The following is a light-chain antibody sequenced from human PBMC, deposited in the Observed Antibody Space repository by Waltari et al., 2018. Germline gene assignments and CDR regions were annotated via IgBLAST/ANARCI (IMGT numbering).Light chain of an antibody. CDR1: QSSSSD. J-gene: IGKJ1*01. CDR3: QQRSKWPRT. V-gene: IGKV3-11*01. Sequence: EIVLTQSPATLPLSPGERAPLSCTASQSSSSDLGWYQQKPGQAPRLLIYDASNRATGIPARFRGSGSGTDFTLTISSVEPEDIAVYYCQQRSKWPRTFGQGTKVEIK. CDR2: DAS.